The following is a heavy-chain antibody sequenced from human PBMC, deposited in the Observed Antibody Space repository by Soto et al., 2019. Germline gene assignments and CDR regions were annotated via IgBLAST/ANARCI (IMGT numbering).Heavy chain of an antibody. CDR2: ISAYNGNT. V-gene: IGHV1-18*01. CDR3: ARFSERPHYYDSSMAPIVDY. J-gene: IGHJ4*02. CDR1: GYTFTSYG. D-gene: IGHD3-22*01. Sequence: QVQLVQSGAEVKKPGASVKVSCKASGYTFTSYGISWVRQAPGQGLEWMGWISAYNGNTNYAQKLQGRVTMTTDTSTSTAYMELRSLRSDDTAVYYCARFSERPHYYDSSMAPIVDYWGQGTLVTVSS.